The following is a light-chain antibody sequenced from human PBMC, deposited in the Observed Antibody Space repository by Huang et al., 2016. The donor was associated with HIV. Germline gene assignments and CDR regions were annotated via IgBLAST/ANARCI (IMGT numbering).Light chain of an antibody. CDR2: KVS. V-gene: IGKV2-30*02. Sequence: DVVMTQSPLSLPVTLGQPASISCRSSQSLVHSDGNTYLNWFQQRPGQSPRRLIYKVSNRDSGVPDRFSGRGSGTDFTLKISRVEAEDVGVYYCMQGTHRNTFGGGTKVEIK. CDR1: QSLVHSDGNTY. J-gene: IGKJ4*01. CDR3: MQGTHRNT.